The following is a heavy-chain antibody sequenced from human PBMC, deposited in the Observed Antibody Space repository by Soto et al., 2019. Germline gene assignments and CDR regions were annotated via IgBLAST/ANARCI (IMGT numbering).Heavy chain of an antibody. Sequence: QVQLVESGGGVVQPGRSLRLSCAASGFTFSSYGMHWVRQAPGKGLEWVAVIWYDGSNKYYADSVKGRFTISRDNSKNTLYLQMNSLRAEDTAVYYCARDGYYYYGYMDVWGKGTTVTVSS. CDR2: IWYDGSNK. CDR3: ARDGYYYYGYMDV. V-gene: IGHV3-33*01. J-gene: IGHJ6*03. CDR1: GFTFSSYG.